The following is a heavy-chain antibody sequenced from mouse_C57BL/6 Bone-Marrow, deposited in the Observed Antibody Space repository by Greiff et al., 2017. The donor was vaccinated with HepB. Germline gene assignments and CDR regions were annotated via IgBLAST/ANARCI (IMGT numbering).Heavy chain of an antibody. D-gene: IGHD1-1*01. J-gene: IGHJ2*01. CDR2: IDPSDSYT. V-gene: IGHV1-69*01. Sequence: QVQLQQSGAELVMPGASVKLSCKASGYTFTSYWMHWVKQRPGQGLEWIGEIDPSDSYTNYNQKFKGKSTLTVDKSSSTAYMQLSSLTSEDSAVYYCARSGYGSYYFDYWGQGTTLTVSS. CDR3: ARSGYGSYYFDY. CDR1: GYTFTSYW.